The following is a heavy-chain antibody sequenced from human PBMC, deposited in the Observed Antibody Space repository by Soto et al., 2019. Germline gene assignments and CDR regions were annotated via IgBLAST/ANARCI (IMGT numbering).Heavy chain of an antibody. V-gene: IGHV1-46*01. J-gene: IGHJ6*02. D-gene: IGHD6-13*01. Sequence: ASVKVSCKASGYTFTSCYMHWVRQAPGQGLEWMGIINASGGNTSYAQKLQGRVTMTTDTSTSTAYMELRSLRSDDTAVYYCARDIAAAGTFYYYGMDVWGQGTKVTVSS. CDR1: GYTFTSCY. CDR2: INASGGNT. CDR3: ARDIAAAGTFYYYGMDV.